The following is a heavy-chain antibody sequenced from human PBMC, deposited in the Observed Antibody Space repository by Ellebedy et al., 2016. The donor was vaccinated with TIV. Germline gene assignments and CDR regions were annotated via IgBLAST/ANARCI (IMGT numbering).Heavy chain of an antibody. CDR2: IFPGDSDT. J-gene: IGHJ6*02. CDR3: ATSGRLMDV. CDR1: GYSFTSYW. Sequence: ASVKVSCKGSGYSFTSYWIGWVRQMSGKGLEWMGIIFPGDSDTRYSPSFQGQVTISADKSISTAYLQWSSLKASDTAMYYCATSGRLMDVWGQGTTVTVSS. V-gene: IGHV5-51*01. D-gene: IGHD4-17*01.